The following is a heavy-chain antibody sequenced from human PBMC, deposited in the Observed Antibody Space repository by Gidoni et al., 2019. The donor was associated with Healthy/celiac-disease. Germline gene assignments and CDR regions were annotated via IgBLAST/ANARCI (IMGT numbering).Heavy chain of an antibody. CDR2: ISSSSSYI. CDR1: GFTFSRYS. J-gene: IGHJ4*02. D-gene: IGHD6-13*01. CDR3: AREQYSSSWYGKGTVSNYFDY. Sequence: EVQLVESGGGLVKPGGSLRLSCAASGFTFSRYSMNWVRQAPGKGLERVSSISSSSSYIYNADSVKGRFTISRDNAKNSLYLQMNSLRAEDTAVYYCAREQYSSSWYGKGTVSNYFDYWGQGTLVTVSS. V-gene: IGHV3-21*01.